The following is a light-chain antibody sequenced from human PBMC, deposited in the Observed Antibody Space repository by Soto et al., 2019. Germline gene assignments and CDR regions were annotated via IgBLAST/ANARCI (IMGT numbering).Light chain of an antibody. CDR1: QGISNY. CDR2: AAS. Sequence: DIQMTQSPSSLPASVGDRVTITCRANQGISNYLAWYQQKPGKVPKLLIYAASTLQSGVPSRFSGSGSGTYFTLTISSLQPEDVATYDCQKYNSSPLTFGGGTKVEIK. J-gene: IGKJ4*01. CDR3: QKYNSSPLT. V-gene: IGKV1-27*01.